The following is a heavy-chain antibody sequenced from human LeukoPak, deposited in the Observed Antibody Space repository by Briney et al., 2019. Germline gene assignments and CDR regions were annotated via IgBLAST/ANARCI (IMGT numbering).Heavy chain of an antibody. CDR3: ARGSAAGGEGY. CDR2: IYHSGST. V-gene: IGHV4-30-2*01. J-gene: IGHJ4*02. Sequence: SETLSLTCTVSGGSISSGGYYWSWIRQPPGKGLEWIGYIYHSGSTYYNPSLKSRVTISVDRSKNRFSLKLSSVTAADTAVYYCARGSAAGGEGYWGQGTLVTVSS. D-gene: IGHD6-13*01. CDR1: GGSISSGGYY.